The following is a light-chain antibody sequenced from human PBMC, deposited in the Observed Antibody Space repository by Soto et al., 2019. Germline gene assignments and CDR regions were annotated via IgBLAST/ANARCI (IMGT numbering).Light chain of an antibody. CDR2: GSS. Sequence: EIVMTQSPATLSVSPGEGVTLSCRASESVRSKVAWYQQKPGQAPRLLIYGSSTRATGIPDRFRGSGSGTEYTLTISSLQSEDFAAYYCQQYNSWPPITFGQGTRLEI. CDR3: QQYNSWPPIT. J-gene: IGKJ5*01. CDR1: ESVRSK. V-gene: IGKV3-15*01.